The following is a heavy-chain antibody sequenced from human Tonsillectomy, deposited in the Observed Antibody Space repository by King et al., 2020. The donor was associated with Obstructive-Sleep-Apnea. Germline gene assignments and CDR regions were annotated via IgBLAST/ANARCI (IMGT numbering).Heavy chain of an antibody. J-gene: IGHJ3*02. CDR2: ISWNSGSI. D-gene: IGHD3-22*01. V-gene: IGHV3-9*01. Sequence: VQLVESGGGLVQPGRSLRLSCAASGFTFDDYDMHWVRQAPGKGLEWVSSISWNSGSIGSADSVKGRFTISRDNAKNSLYLQMTSLRAEDTALYYLAKGIKYYYDSSGYPRAFDIWGQGTMVTVSS. CDR1: GFTFDDYD. CDR3: AKGIKYYYDSSGYPRAFDI.